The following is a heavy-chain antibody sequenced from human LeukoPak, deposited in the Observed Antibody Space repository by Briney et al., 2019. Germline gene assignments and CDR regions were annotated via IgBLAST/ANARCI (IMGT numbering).Heavy chain of an antibody. CDR3: VREGTPGRQFFDL. D-gene: IGHD6-19*01. CDR2: IHSDGTT. Sequence: GGSLRLSCAASEFSVSSNYMTWVRQAPGKGLEWVSAIHSDGTTYYADSVRGRFTISTDNFKNSLFLQMNSMGADDTAVYYCVREGTPGRQFFDLWGRGTLVTVSS. V-gene: IGHV3-53*01. J-gene: IGHJ2*01. CDR1: EFSVSSNY.